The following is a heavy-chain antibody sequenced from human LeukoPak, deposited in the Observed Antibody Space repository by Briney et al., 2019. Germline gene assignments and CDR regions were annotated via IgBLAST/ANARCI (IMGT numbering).Heavy chain of an antibody. Sequence: PSETLSLTCTVSGASISGSSHYFWGWIRQPAGKGLEWIGRIYTSGSTNYNPSLKSRVTMSVDTSKNQFSLKLSSVTAADTAVYYCARGGYIGANRNAFDIWGQGTTVTVSS. D-gene: IGHD5-24*01. CDR3: ARGGYIGANRNAFDI. CDR1: GASISGSSHYF. V-gene: IGHV4-4*07. J-gene: IGHJ3*02. CDR2: IYTSGST.